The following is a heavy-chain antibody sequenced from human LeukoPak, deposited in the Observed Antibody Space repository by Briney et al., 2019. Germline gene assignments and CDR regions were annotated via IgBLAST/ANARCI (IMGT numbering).Heavy chain of an antibody. CDR1: GGTFSSYA. CDR2: IIPIFGTA. CDR3: ARGLSKTRGYLYFDY. Sequence: SVKVSCKASGGTFSSYAISWVRQAPGQGLEWMGGIIPIFGTANYAQKFQGRVTITADESTSTAYMELSSLRSEDTAVYYCARGLSKTRGYLYFDYWGQGTPVTVSS. J-gene: IGHJ4*02. V-gene: IGHV1-69*01. D-gene: IGHD3-16*02.